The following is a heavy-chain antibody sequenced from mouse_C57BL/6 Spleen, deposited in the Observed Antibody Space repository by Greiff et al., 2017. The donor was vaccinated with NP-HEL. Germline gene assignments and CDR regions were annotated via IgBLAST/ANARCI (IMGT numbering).Heavy chain of an antibody. J-gene: IGHJ3*01. CDR2: IDPSDSET. CDR3: ASDGAGTLAY. V-gene: IGHV1-52*01. D-gene: IGHD4-1*01. CDR1: GYTFTSYW. Sequence: VQLQQSGAELVRPGSSVKLSCKASGYTFTSYWMQWVKQRPIQGLEWIGNIDPSDSETHYNQKFKDKATLTVDKSSSTAYMQLSSLTSEDSAVYYCASDGAGTLAYWGQGTLVTVSA.